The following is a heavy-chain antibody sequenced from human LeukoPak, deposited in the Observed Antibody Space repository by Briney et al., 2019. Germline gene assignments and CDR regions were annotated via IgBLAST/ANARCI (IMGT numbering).Heavy chain of an antibody. CDR1: GFTFSTHA. Sequence: GGSLRLSCAASGFTFSTHAMSWVRQAPGKGLEWVSSITSSSSDKYYADSVKGRFTISRHNAKNSLYLQMNSLRAEDTAVYSCARDFEGSGWTYYFDYWGQGTLVTVSS. CDR2: ITSSSSDK. CDR3: ARDFEGSGWTYYFDY. V-gene: IGHV3-21*01. D-gene: IGHD6-19*01. J-gene: IGHJ4*02.